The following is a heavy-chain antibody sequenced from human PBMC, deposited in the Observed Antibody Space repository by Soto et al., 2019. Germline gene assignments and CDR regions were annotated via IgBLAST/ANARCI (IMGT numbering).Heavy chain of an antibody. CDR1: GGSISSGGYY. D-gene: IGHD6-6*01. CDR2: IYYSGST. J-gene: IGHJ5*02. Sequence: TLSLTCTVSGGSISSGGYYWSWILQHPGKGLEWIGYIYYSGSTYYNPSLKSRVTISVDTSKNQFSLKLSSVTAADTAVYYCARSEMAALWFDPWGQGTLVTVSS. CDR3: ARSEMAALWFDP. V-gene: IGHV4-31*03.